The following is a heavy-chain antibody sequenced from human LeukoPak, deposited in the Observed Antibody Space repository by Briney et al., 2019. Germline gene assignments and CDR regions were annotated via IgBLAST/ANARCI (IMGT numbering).Heavy chain of an antibody. CDR1: GYTFTSNY. CDR2: ISPSGGST. CDR3: ARSPRSYYDILTGYYRGSDYYYYMDV. J-gene: IGHJ6*03. Sequence: ASVKVSCKAFGYTFTSNYMHWVRQAPGQGPEWMGVISPSGGSTTYAQKFQGRVTLTRDMSTSTDYLELSSLRSEDTAVYYCARSPRSYYDILTGYYRGSDYYYYMDVWGKGTTVTVSS. D-gene: IGHD3-9*01. V-gene: IGHV1-46*01.